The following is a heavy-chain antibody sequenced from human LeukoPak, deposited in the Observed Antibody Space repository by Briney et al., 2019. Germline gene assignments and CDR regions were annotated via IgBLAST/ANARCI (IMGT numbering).Heavy chain of an antibody. CDR3: ASVPAL. CDR2: VYYSGST. CDR1: GGSVSSASYY. Sequence: PSETLSLTCTVSGGSVSSASYYWSWIRQPPGKGLEWIGYVYYSGSTNYNPSLKSRVTISVDTSKNQFSLKVTSVTAADTAVYYCASVPALWGQGALVTVSS. J-gene: IGHJ4*02. V-gene: IGHV4-61*01.